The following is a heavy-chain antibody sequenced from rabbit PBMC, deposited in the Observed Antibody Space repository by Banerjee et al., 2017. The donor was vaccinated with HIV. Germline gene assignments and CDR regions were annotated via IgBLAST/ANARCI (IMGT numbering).Heavy chain of an antibody. J-gene: IGHJ4*01. CDR3: ARAQSGAISYGFNL. V-gene: IGHV1S40*01. Sequence: QSLEESGGDLVKPGASLTLTCTASGFSFSSSYHMCWVRQAPGKGLEWIACINNGDGSTYYANWVNGRFTISKTSSTTVTLQMTSLTAADTATYFCARAQSGAISYGFNLWGPGTLVTVS. D-gene: IGHD6-1*01. CDR2: INNGDGST. CDR1: GFSFSSSYH.